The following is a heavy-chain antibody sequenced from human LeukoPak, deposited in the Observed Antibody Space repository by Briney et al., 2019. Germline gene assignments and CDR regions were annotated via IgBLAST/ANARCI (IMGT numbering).Heavy chain of an antibody. CDR2: MNPNSGNT. Sequence: ASVKVSCKASGYTFTIYDINWVRPAPGQGLAWMGWMNPNSGNTGYAQKFQGRVTMTRNTSISTAYMELSSLRSEDTAVYYCARGGVLRFLEWLPYAYYFDYWGQGTLVTVSS. D-gene: IGHD3-3*01. J-gene: IGHJ4*02. CDR3: ARGGVLRFLEWLPYAYYFDY. CDR1: GYTFTIYD. V-gene: IGHV1-8*01.